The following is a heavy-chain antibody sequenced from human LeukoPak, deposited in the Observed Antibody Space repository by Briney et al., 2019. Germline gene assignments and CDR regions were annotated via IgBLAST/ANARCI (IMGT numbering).Heavy chain of an antibody. J-gene: IGHJ6*04. V-gene: IGHV3-30*02. Sequence: GGSLRPSCAAAGFTFSSYGMHLGRQAPGKGLGWGGFIRSDGSNKHYAHSVKGRFTISRDNSKNTLYLQMNSLRAEDTAVYYCAKGRSMVRFLDPMDVWGKGTTVTVSS. CDR1: GFTFSSYG. CDR3: AKGRSMVRFLDPMDV. D-gene: IGHD3-3*01. CDR2: IRSDGSNK.